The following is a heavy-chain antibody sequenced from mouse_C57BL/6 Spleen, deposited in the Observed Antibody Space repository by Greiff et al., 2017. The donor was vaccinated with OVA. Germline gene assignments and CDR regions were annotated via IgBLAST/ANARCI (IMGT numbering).Heavy chain of an antibody. CDR2: IYPGDGDT. D-gene: IGHD3-2*02. Sequence: QVQLQQSGPELVKPGASVKISCKASGYAFSSSWMNWVKQRPGKGLEWIGRIYPGDGDTNYNGKFKGKATLTADKSSSTAYMQLSSLTSEDSAVYFCAKGTGSSGYGFAYWGQGTLVTVSA. CDR3: AKGTGSSGYGFAY. V-gene: IGHV1-82*01. CDR1: GYAFSSSW. J-gene: IGHJ3*01.